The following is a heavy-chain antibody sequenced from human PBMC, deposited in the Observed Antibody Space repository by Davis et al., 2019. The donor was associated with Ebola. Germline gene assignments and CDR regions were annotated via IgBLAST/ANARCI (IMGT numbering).Heavy chain of an antibody. J-gene: IGHJ3*02. V-gene: IGHV4-39*01. CDR2: IYYSGST. CDR1: GASISSSSYY. D-gene: IGHD2-21*02. CDR3: ARHVGGGSIVVVTATMADAFDI. Sequence: MPSETLSLTCTVSGASISSSSYYWGWIRQPPGKGLEWIGSIYYSGSTYYNPSLKSRVTISVDTSKNQFSLKLSSVTAADTAVYYCARHVGGGSIVVVTATMADAFDIWGQGTMVTVSS.